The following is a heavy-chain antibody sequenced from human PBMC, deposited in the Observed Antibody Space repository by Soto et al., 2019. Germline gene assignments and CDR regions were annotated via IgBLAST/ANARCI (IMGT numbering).Heavy chain of an antibody. CDR1: GYTFTSYG. J-gene: IGHJ4*02. D-gene: IGHD3-22*01. V-gene: IGHV1-18*01. CDR3: ARDVGDSGGYYDY. CDR2: ISAYNGNT. Sequence: ASVKVSCKASGYTFTSYGISWVRQAPGQGLEWMGWISAYNGNTNYAQKLQGRGTMTTDKSTSTAYMELSSLRSEDTAVYYCARDVGDSGGYYDYWGQGALVTVSS.